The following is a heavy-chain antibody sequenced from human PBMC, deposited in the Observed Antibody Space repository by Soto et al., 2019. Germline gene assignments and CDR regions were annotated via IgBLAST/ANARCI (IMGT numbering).Heavy chain of an antibody. CDR1: GDSIGDYY. Sequence: SETLSLTCTVPGDSIGDYYWSWIRQPPGKGLEWIGYVYFTGSTTYNYNPSLKSRVAISIDTAKKQFSLNLGSVTAADTAIYYCAPGRVYYGSEYWGQGTLVTVSS. D-gene: IGHD3-10*01. V-gene: IGHV4-59*01. CDR3: APGRVYYGSEY. CDR2: VYFTGSTTY. J-gene: IGHJ4*02.